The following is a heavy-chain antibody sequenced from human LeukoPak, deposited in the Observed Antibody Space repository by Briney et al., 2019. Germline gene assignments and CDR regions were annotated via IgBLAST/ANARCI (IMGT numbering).Heavy chain of an antibody. J-gene: IGHJ4*02. V-gene: IGHV1-8*01. D-gene: IGHD1-26*01. CDR3: ARGSSNSGSYWGSGY. CDR1: GYTFTSYD. Sequence: ASVKVSCKASGYTFTSYDINWVRQATGQGLEWMGWMNPNSGNTGYAQKFQGRVTMTRNTSISTAYMELSSLRSEDTAVYYCARGSSNSGSYWGSGYRGQGTLVTVSS. CDR2: MNPNSGNT.